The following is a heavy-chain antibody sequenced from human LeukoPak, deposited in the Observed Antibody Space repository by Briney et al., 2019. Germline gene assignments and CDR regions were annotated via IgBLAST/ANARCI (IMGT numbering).Heavy chain of an antibody. D-gene: IGHD6-19*01. J-gene: IGHJ5*02. CDR2: IYYSGST. CDR1: GGSISSGDYY. Sequence: SETLSLTCTVSGGSISSGDYYWSWIRQPPGKGLEWIGYIYYSGSTYYNPSLKSRVTISVDTSKNQFSLKLSSVTAADTAVYHCARDSYSSGWGFDPWGQGTLVTVSS. CDR3: ARDSYSSGWGFDP. V-gene: IGHV4-30-4*01.